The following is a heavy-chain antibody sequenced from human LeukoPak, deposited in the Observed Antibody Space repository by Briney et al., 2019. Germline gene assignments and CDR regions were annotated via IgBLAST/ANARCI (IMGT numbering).Heavy chain of an antibody. J-gene: IGHJ4*02. CDR3: ASIFYYASGSYSFDFDY. CDR2: ISNDGSNK. CDR1: GFTFSSCT. Sequence: GRSLRLSCAASGFTFSSCTMHWVRQSPGKGLEWVAVISNDGSNKYYADSVKGRFTISRDNSKNTLYLQMNSLRAEDTAVYYCASIFYYASGSYSFDFDYWGQGTLVPVSS. D-gene: IGHD3-10*01. V-gene: IGHV3-30*04.